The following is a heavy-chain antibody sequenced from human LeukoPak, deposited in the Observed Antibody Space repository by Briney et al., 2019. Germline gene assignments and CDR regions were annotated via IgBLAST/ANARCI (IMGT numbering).Heavy chain of an antibody. V-gene: IGHV3-30*18. CDR3: AKPPSRNYYGSGSYFDY. D-gene: IGHD3-10*01. Sequence: PGRSLRLSCAASGFTFSSYGMHWVRQAPGKGLEWVAVISYDGSNKYYADSVKGRFTISRDNSKNTLYLQMNSLRAEDTAVYYCAKPPSRNYYGSGSYFDYWGQGTLVTVSS. CDR1: GFTFSSYG. CDR2: ISYDGSNK. J-gene: IGHJ4*02.